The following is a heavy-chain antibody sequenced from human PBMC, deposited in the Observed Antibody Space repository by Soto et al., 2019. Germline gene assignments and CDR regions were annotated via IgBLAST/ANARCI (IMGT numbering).Heavy chain of an antibody. D-gene: IGHD3-10*01. V-gene: IGHV4-31*03. J-gene: IGHJ4*02. Sequence: QVQLQESGPGLVKPSQTLSLTCTVSGGSISSGGYYWSWIRQHPGKGLEWIGYIYYSGSTYYNPSLKSRVTISVDTSKNQSSRKPSSVTAADTAVYYCATYGSGSYKPTTFDYWGQGTLVTVSS. CDR1: GGSISSGGYY. CDR2: IYYSGST. CDR3: ATYGSGSYKPTTFDY.